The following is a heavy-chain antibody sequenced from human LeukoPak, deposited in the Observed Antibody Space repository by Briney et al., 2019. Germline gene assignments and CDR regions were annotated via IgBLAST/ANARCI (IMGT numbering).Heavy chain of an antibody. V-gene: IGHV3-48*03. CDR3: ARDRSGYYYGSGRPYYYGMDV. CDR1: GFTFSSYE. Sequence: GGSLRLSCAGSGFTFSSYEMNWVRQAPGKGLEWVSYISSSGSTIYYADSVKGRFTISRDNAKNSLYLQMNSLRAEDTAVYYCARDRSGYYYGSGRPYYYGMDVWGQGTTVTVSS. CDR2: ISSSGSTI. J-gene: IGHJ6*02. D-gene: IGHD3-10*01.